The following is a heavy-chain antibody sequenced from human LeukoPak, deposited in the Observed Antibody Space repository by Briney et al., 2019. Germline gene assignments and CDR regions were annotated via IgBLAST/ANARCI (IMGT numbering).Heavy chain of an antibody. D-gene: IGHD2-21*01. CDR3: ARDNVWTGLGWFDS. CDR1: GFTFSSYG. CDR2: ISISSSSV. Sequence: PGGSLRLSCAASGFTFSSYGMHWVRQAPGKGLEWVSYISISSSSVYYADSVKGRFTISRDNAKNSLYLQMNSLRAEDTAVYYCARDNVWTGLGWFDSWGQGALVTVSS. J-gene: IGHJ5*01. V-gene: IGHV3-48*04.